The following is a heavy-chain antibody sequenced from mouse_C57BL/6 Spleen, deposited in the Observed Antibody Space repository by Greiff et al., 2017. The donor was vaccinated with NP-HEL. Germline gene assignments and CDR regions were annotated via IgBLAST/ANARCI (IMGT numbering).Heavy chain of an antibody. CDR3: TREGKYYYGSSRYYYAMDY. CDR2: IYPGNSDT. Sequence: EVKLVESGTVLARPGASVKMSCKTSGYTFTSYWMHWVKQRPGQGLEWIGAIYPGNSDTSYNQKFKGKAKLTAVTSASTAYMELSSLTNEDSAVYYCTREGKYYYGSSRYYYAMDYWGQGTSVTVSS. J-gene: IGHJ4*01. D-gene: IGHD1-1*01. CDR1: GYTFTSYW. V-gene: IGHV1-5*01.